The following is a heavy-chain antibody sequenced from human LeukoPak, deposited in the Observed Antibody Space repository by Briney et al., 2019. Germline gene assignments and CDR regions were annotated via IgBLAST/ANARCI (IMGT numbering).Heavy chain of an antibody. Sequence: PGGSLRLSCAASGFTFTNYGMNWVRQAPGKGLEWVAFIRYDGSNKYYADSVKGRFTISRDNSKNTLYLQMNSLRAEDTAVYYCAKDGAIVGATTYYYYYYMDVWGKGTTVTISS. CDR2: IRYDGSNK. CDR1: GFTFTNYG. D-gene: IGHD1-26*01. CDR3: AKDGAIVGATTYYYYYYMDV. V-gene: IGHV3-30*02. J-gene: IGHJ6*03.